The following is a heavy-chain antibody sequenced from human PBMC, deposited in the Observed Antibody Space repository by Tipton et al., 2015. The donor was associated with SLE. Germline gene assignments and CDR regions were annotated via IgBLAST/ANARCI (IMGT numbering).Heavy chain of an antibody. D-gene: IGHD2-15*01. V-gene: IGHV4-39*01. CDR3: ARLGRWWL. CDR2: IYYSGST. Sequence: TLSLTCTVSGGSISSYYWSWIRQPPGKGLEWIGSIYYSGSTYYNPSLKSRVTISVDTSKNQFSLKLSSVTAADTAVYYCARLGRWWLWGRAPLVTVSS. J-gene: IGHJ2*01. CDR1: GGSISSYY.